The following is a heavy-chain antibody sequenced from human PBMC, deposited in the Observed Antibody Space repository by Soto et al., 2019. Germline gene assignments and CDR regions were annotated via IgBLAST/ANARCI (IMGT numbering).Heavy chain of an antibody. D-gene: IGHD6-13*01. CDR2: VYRTGST. Sequence: PSETLSLTCTVSGGSISSSSYYWGWIRQPPGKGLEWIGEVYRTGSTNYNPSLESRLTISVDKSKNQFSLKLTSVTAADTAVYYCARARATIAAAAIFECWGQGTLVTVSS. J-gene: IGHJ4*02. CDR3: ARARATIAAAAIFEC. CDR1: GGSISSSSYY. V-gene: IGHV4-39*07.